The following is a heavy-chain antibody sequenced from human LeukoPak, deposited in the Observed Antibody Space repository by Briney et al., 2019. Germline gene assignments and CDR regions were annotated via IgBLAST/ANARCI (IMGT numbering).Heavy chain of an antibody. CDR2: ISYDGSNK. V-gene: IGHV3-30*03. J-gene: IGHJ4*02. D-gene: IGHD5-24*01. Sequence: GGSLRLSCAASGFTFSNYWMTWIRQAPGMGLEWVAVISYDGSNKYYADSVKGRFTISRDNSKNTLYLQMNSLRAEDTAVYYCARGGYNYYWGQGTLVTVSS. CDR1: GFTFSNYW. CDR3: ARGGYNYY.